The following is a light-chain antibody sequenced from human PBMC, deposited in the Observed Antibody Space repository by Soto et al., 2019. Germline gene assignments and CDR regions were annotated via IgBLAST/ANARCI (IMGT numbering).Light chain of an antibody. CDR3: QTWGTGIQV. CDR1: SGHSNYA. CDR2: LNSDGSH. Sequence: QSVLTQSPSASASLGASVKLTCTLSSGHSNYAIAWHQRQPEQGPRSLMKLNSDGSHSKGDGIPDRFSGSSSGTERYLTISSLQSEDEADYYCQTWGTGIQVFGGGTKVTVL. J-gene: IGLJ2*01. V-gene: IGLV4-69*01.